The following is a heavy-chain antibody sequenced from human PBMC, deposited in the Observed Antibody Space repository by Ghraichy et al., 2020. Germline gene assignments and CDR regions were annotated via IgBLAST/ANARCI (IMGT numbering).Heavy chain of an antibody. CDR3: ARAWGAQVPPGY. V-gene: IGHV4-59*12. Sequence: SETLSLTCTVSGGSISPYYWTWVRQPPGKGLEWIGYFYYSGITNYNPSLKSRVTISVDTSKNQFSLNVSSVTAADTAVYYCARAWGAQVPPGYWGQGTLVTVSS. D-gene: IGHD3-16*01. J-gene: IGHJ4*02. CDR1: GGSISPYY. CDR2: FYYSGIT.